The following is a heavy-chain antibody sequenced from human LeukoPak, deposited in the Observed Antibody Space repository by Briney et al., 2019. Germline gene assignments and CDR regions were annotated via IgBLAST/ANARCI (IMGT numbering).Heavy chain of an antibody. J-gene: IGHJ6*03. CDR3: ARDRNYYDSSGYYYYYYMDV. D-gene: IGHD3-22*01. Sequence: PGGSLRLSCAASGFTFSNYWMSWVRQAPGKGLEWVANIKQDGSVKYYVDSVKGRFTISRDNPKNSLSLQMNSLRAEDTAVYYCARDRNYYDSSGYYYYYYMDVWGKGTTVTVSS. CDR1: GFTFSNYW. V-gene: IGHV3-7*01. CDR2: IKQDGSVK.